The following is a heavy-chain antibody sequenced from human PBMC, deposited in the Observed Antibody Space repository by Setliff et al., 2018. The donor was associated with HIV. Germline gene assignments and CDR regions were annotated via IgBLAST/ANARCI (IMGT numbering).Heavy chain of an antibody. J-gene: IGHJ4*02. CDR3: ASHPLGY. CDR2: IKSKGDGGTT. CDR1: GFTFRNAW. V-gene: IGHV3-15*01. Sequence: GGSLRLSCGASGFTFRNAWMIWVRQAPGRGLECVGRIKSKGDGGTTDFVAPVKGRFTISRDDSKNTLYLQMDSLRTEDTAVYYCASHPLGYWGQGTLVTVSS.